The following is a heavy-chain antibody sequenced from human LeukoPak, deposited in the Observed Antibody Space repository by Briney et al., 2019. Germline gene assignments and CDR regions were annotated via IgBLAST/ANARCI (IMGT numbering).Heavy chain of an antibody. CDR3: ARDPRWLTPDCTSTSCYENYFDP. D-gene: IGHD2-2*01. Sequence: SETLSLTCGVSGYSISSGYQWAWIRQSPGKGLEWIGSIYHSGSAHYNPSLKSRVTISVETSKNQFSLNMYSVTAADTAVYYCARDPRWLTPDCTSTSCYENYFDPWGQGTPVTVSS. CDR2: IYHSGSA. V-gene: IGHV4-38-2*02. CDR1: GYSISSGYQ. J-gene: IGHJ5*02.